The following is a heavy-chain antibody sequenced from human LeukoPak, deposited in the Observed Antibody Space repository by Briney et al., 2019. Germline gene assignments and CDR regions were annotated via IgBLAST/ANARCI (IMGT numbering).Heavy chain of an antibody. Sequence: GGSLRLSCAASGFAFNTYWMNWVRQAPGKGLEWVSSISSSSSYIYYADSVKGRFTISRDNAKNSLYLQMNSLRAEDTAVYYCARPLIAAAGGWFDPWGQGTLVTVSS. CDR2: ISSSSSYI. D-gene: IGHD6-13*01. CDR3: ARPLIAAAGGWFDP. CDR1: GFAFNTYW. V-gene: IGHV3-21*01. J-gene: IGHJ5*02.